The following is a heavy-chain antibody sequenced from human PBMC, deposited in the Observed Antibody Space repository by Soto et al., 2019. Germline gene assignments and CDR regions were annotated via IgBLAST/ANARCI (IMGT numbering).Heavy chain of an antibody. D-gene: IGHD3-10*01. CDR3: AKNRGSGAPYYYDMDV. CDR1: GFSVSTSH. J-gene: IGHJ6*02. V-gene: IGHV3-53*01. CDR2: IYSGGAT. Sequence: GGSLRLSCAASGFSVSTSHISWVRQAPGKGPEWVSVIYSGGATHYAVSVKGRLIISRDKSKNTVDLQMNSLRAEDTAVYYCAKNRGSGAPYYYDMDVWGQGTTVTVSS.